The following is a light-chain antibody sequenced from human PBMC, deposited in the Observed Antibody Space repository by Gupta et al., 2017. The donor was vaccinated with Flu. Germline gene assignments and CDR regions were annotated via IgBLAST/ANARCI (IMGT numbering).Light chain of an antibody. Sequence: EIVLTQSPATLSLSPGERASLSCRASQSVSNYLAWYQQRPGQPPRLPIYGTSNRAPGIPGRFSGSGSGTDFSLTISSLEPEDFAIYYCQQRTEWPRTFGPGTKVDIK. J-gene: IGKJ3*01. V-gene: IGKV3-11*01. CDR3: QQRTEWPRT. CDR2: GTS. CDR1: QSVSNY.